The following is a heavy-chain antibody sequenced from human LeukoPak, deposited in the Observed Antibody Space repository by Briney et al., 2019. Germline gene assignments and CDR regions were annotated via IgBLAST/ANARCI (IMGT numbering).Heavy chain of an antibody. V-gene: IGHV1-69*04. Sequence: GASVKVSCKASGGTFSSYAISWVRQAPGQGLEWMGRIIPILGIANYAQKFQGRVTITADKSTSTAYMELSSLRSEDTAVYYCAREGLGYYGSGSYTSNWFDPWGQGTLVTVSS. D-gene: IGHD3-10*01. CDR1: GGTFSSYA. J-gene: IGHJ5*02. CDR3: AREGLGYYGSGSYTSNWFDP. CDR2: IIPILGIA.